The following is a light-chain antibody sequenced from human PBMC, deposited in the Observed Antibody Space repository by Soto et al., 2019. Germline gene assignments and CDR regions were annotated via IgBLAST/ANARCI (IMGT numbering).Light chain of an antibody. CDR1: QDIAIY. Sequence: IQLTQSPSSLSASVGDRVTITCLASQDIAIYLAWYQQRPGEAPKLLIYAASTLYGGVPSRFSGSGSGTDFALTITSLQAEDFATYYCQQLRMYPSNFGGGTKVDIK. CDR3: QQLRMYPSN. CDR2: AAS. V-gene: IGKV1-9*01. J-gene: IGKJ4*01.